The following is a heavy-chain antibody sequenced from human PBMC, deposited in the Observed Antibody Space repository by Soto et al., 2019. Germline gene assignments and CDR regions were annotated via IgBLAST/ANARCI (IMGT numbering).Heavy chain of an antibody. J-gene: IGHJ4*02. CDR2: IYYTGST. CDR1: SGSISTYY. V-gene: IGHV4-59*01. Sequence: SETLSLTCTVSSGSISTYYWSWIRQPPGKGLEWIGYIYYTGSTNYNPSLKSRVAISVDTSKNQFSLKLSSVTAADTAVYYCARGRITISRLYYFDYWGQGTLVTVSS. D-gene: IGHD3-3*01. CDR3: ARGRITISRLYYFDY.